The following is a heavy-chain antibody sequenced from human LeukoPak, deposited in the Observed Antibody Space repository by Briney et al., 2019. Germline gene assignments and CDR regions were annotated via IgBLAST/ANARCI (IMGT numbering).Heavy chain of an antibody. J-gene: IGHJ5*02. CDR2: MNPNSGNT. CDR1: GYTFTSYD. CDR3: AREWNGSGSYCWFDP. D-gene: IGHD3-10*01. Sequence: ASVKVSCKASGYTFTSYDINWVRQATGQGLEWMGGMNPNSGNTGYAQKFQGRVTMTRNTSISTAYMELSSLRSEDTAVYYCAREWNGSGSYCWFDPWGQGTLVTVPS. V-gene: IGHV1-8*01.